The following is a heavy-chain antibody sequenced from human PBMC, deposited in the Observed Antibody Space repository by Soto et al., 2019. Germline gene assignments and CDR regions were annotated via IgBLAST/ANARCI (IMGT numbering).Heavy chain of an antibody. CDR2: ISGSGGRS. CDR3: AKAYFVWSSEQPYYFDY. Sequence: EVQLLDSGGGLVQPGGSLRLSCAASGFTFSNYAMTWVRQGPGKGLEWVSGISGSGGRSYYADSVKGRFTISRDNSKSTLYLQMNRLRAEDTPVYYCAKAYFVWSSEQPYYFDYWGQGTLVTVSS. D-gene: IGHD3-16*01. J-gene: IGHJ4*02. CDR1: GFTFSNYA. V-gene: IGHV3-23*01.